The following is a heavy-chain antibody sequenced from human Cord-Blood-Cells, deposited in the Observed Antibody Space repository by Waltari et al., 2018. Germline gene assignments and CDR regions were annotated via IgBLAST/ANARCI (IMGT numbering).Heavy chain of an antibody. D-gene: IGHD2-2*02. CDR2: IKSKTDGGTT. Sequence: EVQLVESGGGLVKPGGSLRLSCAASGFTFSNAWMRWVRQAPGSRPEWVGRIKSKTDGGTTDYAAPVKGRFTISRDDSKNTLYLQMNSLKTEDTAVYYCTTTIYCSSTSCYKWFDYWGQGTLVTVSS. CDR3: TTTIYCSSTSCYKWFDY. CDR1: GFTFSNAW. V-gene: IGHV3-15*01. J-gene: IGHJ4*02.